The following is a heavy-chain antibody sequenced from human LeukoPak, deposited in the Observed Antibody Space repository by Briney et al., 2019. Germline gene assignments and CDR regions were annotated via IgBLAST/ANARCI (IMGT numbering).Heavy chain of an antibody. Sequence: GGSLRLSCAASGFTFDDYAMHWVRQAPGKGLEWVSAINWNSVTIAYADPVKGRFTISRDNAKNSLYLQMNSLRTEDTALYYCARAEGASIVGATNWFDPWGQGTLVTVSS. CDR3: ARAEGASIVGATNWFDP. D-gene: IGHD1-26*01. CDR2: INWNSVTI. J-gene: IGHJ5*02. V-gene: IGHV3-9*01. CDR1: GFTFDDYA.